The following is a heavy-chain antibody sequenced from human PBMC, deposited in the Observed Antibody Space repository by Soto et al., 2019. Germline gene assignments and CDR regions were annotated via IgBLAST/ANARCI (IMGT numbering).Heavy chain of an antibody. CDR3: ARQLLY. D-gene: IGHD2-2*01. V-gene: IGHV4-59*08. Sequence: QVQLQESGPGLVKPSETLSLTCTVSGGSISSSYWSWIRQPPGKGLEWIGYIYDSGSTYYNSSLKMRVSLYVDTSSNQFSRDQRSVNGGDAAVYYCARQLLYWGQGTPVIVSS. J-gene: IGHJ4*02. CDR1: GGSISSSY. CDR2: IYDSGST.